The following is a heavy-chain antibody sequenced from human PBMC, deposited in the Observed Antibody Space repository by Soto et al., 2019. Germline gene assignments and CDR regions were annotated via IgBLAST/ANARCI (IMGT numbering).Heavy chain of an antibody. V-gene: IGHV1-69*13. Sequence: GASVKVSCEASGGTFSSYAISWVRQAPGQGLEWMGGIIPIFGTANYAQKFQGRVTITADESTSTAYMELSSLRSEDTAVYYCACSITGTTSLSYYYYYYYGMDVWGQGTTVTVSS. CDR1: GGTFSSYA. D-gene: IGHD1-7*01. CDR2: IIPIFGTA. J-gene: IGHJ6*02. CDR3: ACSITGTTSLSYYYYYYYGMDV.